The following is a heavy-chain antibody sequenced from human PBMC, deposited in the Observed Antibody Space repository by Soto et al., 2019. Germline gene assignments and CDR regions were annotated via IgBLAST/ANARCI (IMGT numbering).Heavy chain of an antibody. V-gene: IGHV4-34*01. Sequence: PSETLSLTCAVYGGSFSGYYWRWIRQPPGKGLEWIGEINHSGSTNYNPSLKSRVTISVDTSKNQFSLKLSSVTAADTAVYYCARARGSAWAAAGKRYFDYWGQGTLVTVSS. J-gene: IGHJ4*02. CDR1: GGSFSGYY. D-gene: IGHD6-13*01. CDR3: ARARGSAWAAAGKRYFDY. CDR2: INHSGST.